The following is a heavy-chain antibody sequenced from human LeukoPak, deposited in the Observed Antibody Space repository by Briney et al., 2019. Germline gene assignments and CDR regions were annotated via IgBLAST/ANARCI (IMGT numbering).Heavy chain of an antibody. D-gene: IGHD3-22*01. CDR1: GFTFSSYS. J-gene: IGHJ4*02. Sequence: GGSLRLSCAASGFTFSSYSMNWVRQAPGKGLEWVSYISSSSSTIYYADSVKGRFTISRDNAKNSLYLQMNGLRAEDTAVYYCARAIDTSGHPIGYWGQGTLVTVSS. V-gene: IGHV3-48*01. CDR3: ARAIDTSGHPIGY. CDR2: ISSSSSTI.